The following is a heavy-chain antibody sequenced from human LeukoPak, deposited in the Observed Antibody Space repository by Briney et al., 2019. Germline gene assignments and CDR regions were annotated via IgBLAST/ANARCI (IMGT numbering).Heavy chain of an antibody. CDR2: IYYSGST. Sequence: SETLSLTCTVSGGSISSYYWSWIRQPPGKGLEWIGYIYYSGSTNYNPSLKSRVTISVDTSKNQFSLKLSSVTAADTAVYYCARVAMEVAHEGGYTAMFFRKPRRGSKQMDVWGKGTTVTVSS. J-gene: IGHJ6*04. V-gene: IGHV4-59*12. D-gene: IGHD5-18*01. CDR3: ARVAMEVAHEGGYTAMFFRKPRRGSKQMDV. CDR1: GGSISSYY.